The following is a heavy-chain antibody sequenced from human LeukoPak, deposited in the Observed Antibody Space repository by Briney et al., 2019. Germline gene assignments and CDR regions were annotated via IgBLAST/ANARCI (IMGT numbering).Heavy chain of an antibody. D-gene: IGHD7-27*01. CDR1: EFTFNTYW. Sequence: GGSLRLSCAASEFTFNTYWMSWVRQAPGKGLEWVGNINQDGTETFYADSVKGRFIISRDNAENSLYLQMSSLRAEDAAVYYCARDLTGGDDYFDYWGQGTLVTVSS. CDR3: ARDLTGGDDYFDY. V-gene: IGHV3-7*01. J-gene: IGHJ4*02. CDR2: INQDGTET.